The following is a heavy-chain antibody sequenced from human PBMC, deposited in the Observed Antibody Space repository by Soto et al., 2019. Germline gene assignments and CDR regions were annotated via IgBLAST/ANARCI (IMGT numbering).Heavy chain of an antibody. CDR2: IYHGDSDT. Sequence: PGESLKISRNGPGYNFTSYWFGWVRQMPGKGLGWMGIIYHGDSDTRYSPSFQGQVTISADKSISTAYLQWSSLKASDTAMYYCARLVAEMATYPVARYFDYWGQGTLVTVSS. J-gene: IGHJ4*02. V-gene: IGHV5-51*01. CDR3: ARLVAEMATYPVARYFDY. D-gene: IGHD5-12*01. CDR1: GYNFTSYW.